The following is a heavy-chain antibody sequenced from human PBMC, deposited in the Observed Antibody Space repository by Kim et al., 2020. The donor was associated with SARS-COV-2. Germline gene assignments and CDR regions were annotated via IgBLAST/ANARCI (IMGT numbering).Heavy chain of an antibody. CDR2: ISGSGGST. J-gene: IGHJ2*01. Sequence: GGSLRLSCAASGFTFSSYAMSWVRQAPGKGLEWVSAISGSGGSTYYTDSVKGRFTISRDNSKNTLYLQMNSLRAEDTAVYYCAKPLGCSSTSCAYKYWYFDLWGRGTLVTVSS. D-gene: IGHD2-2*01. CDR1: GFTFSSYA. V-gene: IGHV3-23*01. CDR3: AKPLGCSSTSCAYKYWYFDL.